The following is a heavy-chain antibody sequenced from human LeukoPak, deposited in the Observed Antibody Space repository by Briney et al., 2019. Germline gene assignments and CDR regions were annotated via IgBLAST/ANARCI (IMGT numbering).Heavy chain of an antibody. V-gene: IGHV3-33*06. J-gene: IGHJ3*02. CDR3: AKLVDTAMVEDAFDI. D-gene: IGHD5-18*01. CDR2: IWYDGSNK. Sequence: GGSLRLSCAASGFTFSSYGMHRVRQAPGKGLEWVAVIWYDGSNKYYADSVKGRFTISRDNSKNTLYLQMNSLRAEDTAVYYCAKLVDTAMVEDAFDIWGQGTMVTVSS. CDR1: GFTFSSYG.